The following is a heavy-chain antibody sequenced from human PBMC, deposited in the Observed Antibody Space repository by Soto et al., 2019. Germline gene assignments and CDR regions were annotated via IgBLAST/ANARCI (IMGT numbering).Heavy chain of an antibody. CDR3: AYSTGWYRIDN. CDR2: IFHTGST. Sequence: QVQLQASGPGRVKSSGTLSLTCGVSGDSISSSKWWSWVRQPPGKGLEWIGDIFHTGSTKYNPSLNSRVTISIDKSKNQFSLRLSSVTAADTAVYYCAYSTGWYRIDNWGQGSLVTVSS. D-gene: IGHD6-19*01. J-gene: IGHJ4*02. V-gene: IGHV4-4*02. CDR1: GDSISSSKW.